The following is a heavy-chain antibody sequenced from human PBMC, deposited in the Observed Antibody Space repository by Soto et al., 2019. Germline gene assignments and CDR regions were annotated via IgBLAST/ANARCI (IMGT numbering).Heavy chain of an antibody. V-gene: IGHV5-51*01. J-gene: IGHJ6*02. CDR2: IYPGDSDT. CDR3: AMSDSTPHYYYGWDV. CDR1: GYSFPNSW. D-gene: IGHD3-22*01. Sequence: GESLKISCRTSGYSFPNSWIGWVRQMPGKGLDWMGIIYPGDSDTKYNPSFEGQVTLSVDKSISTAYLEWRSLKASDTAMYYCAMSDSTPHYYYGWDVRGQGTTVSVSS.